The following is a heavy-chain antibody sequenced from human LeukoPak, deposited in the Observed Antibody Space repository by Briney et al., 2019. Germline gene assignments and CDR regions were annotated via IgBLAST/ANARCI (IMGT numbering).Heavy chain of an antibody. Sequence: SETLSLTCTGSGGSISSYYWSWIRQPPGKGLEWIGYIYYSGSTNYNPFLKSRVTISVDRSKNQFSLKLSSVTAADTAVYFCAREPYTGYGGGYFDYWGQGTLVTVSS. CDR3: AREPYTGYGGGYFDY. V-gene: IGHV4-59*01. J-gene: IGHJ4*02. CDR2: IYYSGST. D-gene: IGHD5-12*01. CDR1: GGSISSYY.